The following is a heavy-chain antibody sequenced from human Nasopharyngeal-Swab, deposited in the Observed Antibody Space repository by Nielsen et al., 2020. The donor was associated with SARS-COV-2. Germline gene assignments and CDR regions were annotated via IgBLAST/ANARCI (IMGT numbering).Heavy chain of an antibody. CDR1: GFTFSSYS. CDR2: ISSSSSTI. V-gene: IGHV3-48*02. CDR3: ATQTKNGGWYFDL. Sequence: GESLKISCAASGFTFSSYSMNWVRQAPGKGLEWVSYISSSSSTIYYADSVKGRFTISRDNAKNSLYLQMNSLRDEDTAVYYCATQTKNGGWYFDLWGRGTLVTVSS. J-gene: IGHJ2*01.